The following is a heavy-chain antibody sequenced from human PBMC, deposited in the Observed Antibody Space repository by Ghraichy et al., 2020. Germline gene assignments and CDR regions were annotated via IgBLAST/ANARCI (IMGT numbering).Heavy chain of an antibody. D-gene: IGHD2-15*01. J-gene: IGHJ4*02. CDR1: GGSISSSSYY. V-gene: IGHV4-39*01. CDR2: IYYRGST. Sequence: ESLNISCTVSGGSISSSSYYWGWIRQPPGKGLEWIGSIYYRGSTYYNPYLKSRVTISVDTSKNQLSLKLSSVTAADTAVYYCARRCSGGSCYSSGIDYWGQGTLVTVSS. CDR3: ARRCSGGSCYSSGIDY.